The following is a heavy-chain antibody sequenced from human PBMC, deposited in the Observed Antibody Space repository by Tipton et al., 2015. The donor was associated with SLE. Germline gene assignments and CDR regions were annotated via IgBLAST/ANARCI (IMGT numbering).Heavy chain of an antibody. CDR3: ARGPPDFWSGYYPFGY. V-gene: IGHV1-8*01. J-gene: IGHJ4*02. CDR1: GYTFTSYD. CDR2: MNPNSGNT. Sequence: QVQLVQSGTEVKKPGASLKVSCKASGYTFTSYDINWVRQATGQGLEWMGWMNPNSGNTGYAQKFQGRVTMTRNTSISTAYMELSSLRSEDTAVYYCARGPPDFWSGYYPFGYWGQGTLVTVSS. D-gene: IGHD3-3*01.